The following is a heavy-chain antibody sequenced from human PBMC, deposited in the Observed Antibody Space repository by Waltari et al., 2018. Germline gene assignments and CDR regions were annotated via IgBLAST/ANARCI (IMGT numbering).Heavy chain of an antibody. D-gene: IGHD3-22*01. V-gene: IGHV3-53*01. J-gene: IGHJ4*02. CDR2: IYSGGST. Sequence: EVQLVESGGGLIQPGGSLRLSCAASGFTVRSNYMSWVRQAPGQGLEWVSVIYSGGSTYYAASVKGRFTISRDNSKNTLYLQMNSLRAEDTAVYYCARGAYYYDSSGYYPVEYFDYWGQGTLVTVSS. CDR1: GFTVRSNY. CDR3: ARGAYYYDSSGYYPVEYFDY.